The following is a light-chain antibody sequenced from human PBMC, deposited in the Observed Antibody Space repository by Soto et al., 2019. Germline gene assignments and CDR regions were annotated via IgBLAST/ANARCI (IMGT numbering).Light chain of an antibody. V-gene: IGKV3-15*01. CDR2: GAS. CDR1: QSVSSN. J-gene: IGKJ1*01. CDR3: QQYNDWPRT. Sequence: EIVMTQSPATLSVSPGERATLSCRASQSVSSNLAWYQQKPGQPPRLLINGASTRATGIPGRFSGSGSGTEFTLTISSLQSEDFAVYYCQQYNDWPRTFGQGTKV.